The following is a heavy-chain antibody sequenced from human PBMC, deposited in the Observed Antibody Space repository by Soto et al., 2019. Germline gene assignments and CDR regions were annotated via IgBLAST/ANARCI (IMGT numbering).Heavy chain of an antibody. V-gene: IGHV3-23*01. D-gene: IGHD2-2*01. CDR3: ATDIVVVPAANSGGY. J-gene: IGHJ4*02. Sequence: GGSLRLSCAASGFTFSSYAMSWVRQAPGKGLEWVSAISGSGGSTYYADSVNGRFTISRDNSKNTLYLQMNSLRAEDTAVYYCATDIVVVPAANSGGYWGQGTLVTVSS. CDR1: GFTFSSYA. CDR2: ISGSGGST.